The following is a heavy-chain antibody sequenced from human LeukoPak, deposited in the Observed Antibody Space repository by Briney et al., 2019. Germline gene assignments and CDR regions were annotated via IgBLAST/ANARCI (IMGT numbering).Heavy chain of an antibody. CDR2: IIPIFGIA. CDR1: GGTFSSYA. Sequence: SVKVSCKAPGGTFSSYAISWVRQAPGQGLEWMGRIIPIFGIANYAQKFQGRVTITADKSTSTAYMELSSLRSEDTAVYYCAREYTMVRENYYYGMDVWGQGTTVTVSS. J-gene: IGHJ6*02. CDR3: AREYTMVRENYYYGMDV. D-gene: IGHD3-10*01. V-gene: IGHV1-69*04.